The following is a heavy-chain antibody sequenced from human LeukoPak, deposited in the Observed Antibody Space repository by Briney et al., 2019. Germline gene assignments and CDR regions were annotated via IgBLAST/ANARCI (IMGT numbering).Heavy chain of an antibody. CDR2: INTNTGNP. Sequence: GASVKVSCKASGYTFTSYAMNWVRQAPGQGLEWMGWINTNTGNPTYAQGFTGRFVFSLDTSVGTAYLQISSLKAEDTAVYYCARRRRYCSSTSCYNHNRAGDNWFDPWGQGTLVTVSS. V-gene: IGHV7-4-1*02. D-gene: IGHD2-2*02. J-gene: IGHJ5*02. CDR3: ARRRRYCSSTSCYNHNRAGDNWFDP. CDR1: GYTFTSYA.